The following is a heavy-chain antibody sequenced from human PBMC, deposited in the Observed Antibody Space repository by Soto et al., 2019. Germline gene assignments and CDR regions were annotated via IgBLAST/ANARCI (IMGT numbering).Heavy chain of an antibody. V-gene: IGHV3-9*01. CDR3: AISQDRGGRTTFIY. D-gene: IGHD3-16*01. CDR1: GFTFDDNA. J-gene: IGHJ4*02. Sequence: GGSLRLSCAVSGFTFDDNAMHWVRQAPEKGLEWVSGINWKSDIGYADSVKGRFTISSDNAENSLYLQMNSLRAEDTALYYCAISQDRGGRTTFIYWGQGTQVTVSS. CDR2: INWKSDI.